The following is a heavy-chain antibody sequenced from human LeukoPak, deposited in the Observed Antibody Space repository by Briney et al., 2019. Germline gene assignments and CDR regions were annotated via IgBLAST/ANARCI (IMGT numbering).Heavy chain of an antibody. Sequence: PSQTLSLTCTVSGGSISSGDYYWSWIRQPPGKGLEWIGYIYYSGSTYYNPSLKSRVTISVDTSKNQFSLKLGSVTAADTAVYYCARARFLEWLFFDYWGQGTLVTVSS. CDR1: GGSISSGDYY. V-gene: IGHV4-30-4*08. J-gene: IGHJ4*02. CDR2: IYYSGST. D-gene: IGHD3-3*01. CDR3: ARARFLEWLFFDY.